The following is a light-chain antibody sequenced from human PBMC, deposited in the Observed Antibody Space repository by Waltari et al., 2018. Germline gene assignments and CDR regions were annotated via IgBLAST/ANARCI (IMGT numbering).Light chain of an antibody. CDR1: NIGGYS. CDR3: QVSDSTTDLVI. CDR2: YDN. Sequence: SYVLTQPPSVSVAPGETSRITCGGDNIGGYSVHWYQQKPGQAPVLVLYYDNDRPSGIPERFSGSNFENPATLTISRVEAGDEADYYCQVSDSTTDLVIFGGGTKLTVL. V-gene: IGLV3-21*04. J-gene: IGLJ2*01.